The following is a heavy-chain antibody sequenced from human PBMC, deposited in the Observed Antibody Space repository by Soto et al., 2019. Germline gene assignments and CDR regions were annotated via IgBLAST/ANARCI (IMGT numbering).Heavy chain of an antibody. CDR2: IYYSGST. D-gene: IGHD5-18*01. J-gene: IGHJ4*02. CDR1: GGSISSGGYY. V-gene: IGHV4-31*03. Sequence: QVQLQESGPGLVKPSQTLSLTCTVSGGSISSGGYYWSWIRQHPGKGLEWIGYIYYSGSTYYNPSLKSGVTISVDTSKNQFSLKLSSVTAADTAVYYCATSGYSYGPNPLLYWGQGTLVTVSS. CDR3: ATSGYSYGPNPLLY.